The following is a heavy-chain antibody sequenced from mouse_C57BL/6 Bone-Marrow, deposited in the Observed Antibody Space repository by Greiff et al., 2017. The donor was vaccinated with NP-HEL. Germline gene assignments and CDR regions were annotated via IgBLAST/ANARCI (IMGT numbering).Heavy chain of an antibody. CDR3: ARSDYGDY. CDR2: IYPRSGNT. Sequence: VKLMESGAELARPGASVKLSCTASGYTFTSYGISWVKQSTGQGLEWIGEIYPRSGNTYYHEKFKGKATLTAEKSCSTAYMELRSLTSEDSAVYFCARSDYGDYWGQGTSVTVSS. J-gene: IGHJ4*01. V-gene: IGHV1-81*01. CDR1: GYTFTSYG. D-gene: IGHD1-1*01.